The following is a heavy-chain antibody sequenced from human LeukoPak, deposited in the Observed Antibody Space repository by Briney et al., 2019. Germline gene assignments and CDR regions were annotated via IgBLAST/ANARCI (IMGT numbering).Heavy chain of an antibody. J-gene: IGHJ4*02. V-gene: IGHV3-23*01. CDR3: AKDRASDDYGDYDPLGY. CDR1: GFSFRRYA. Sequence: GGSLRLSCAASGFSFRRYAMCWVRRAPGEGLEWVSAISRSGGSTYYVDSVKGRFTIYRDNSKNALYLQMNSLRAEDTAVYYCAKDRASDDYGDYDPLGYWGQGTLVTVSS. CDR2: ISRSGGST. D-gene: IGHD4-17*01.